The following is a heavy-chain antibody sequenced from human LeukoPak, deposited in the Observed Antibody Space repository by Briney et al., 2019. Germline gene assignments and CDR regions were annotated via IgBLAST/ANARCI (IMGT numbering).Heavy chain of an antibody. CDR1: GVTVSSNN. V-gene: IGHV3-66*02. CDR2: ISSGGST. CDR3: AESEAEY. J-gene: IGHJ4*03. Sequence: GGSLRLSCAASGVTVSSNNMNWVRQAPGKGLEWVSVISSGGSTYYADSVKGRFTISRDNSKNTLYLQMDSLRAEDTAVYYCAESEAEYWGQGTLVTVSS.